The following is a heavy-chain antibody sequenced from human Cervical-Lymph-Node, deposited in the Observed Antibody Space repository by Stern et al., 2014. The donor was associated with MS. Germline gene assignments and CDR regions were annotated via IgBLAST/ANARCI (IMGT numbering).Heavy chain of an antibody. Sequence: DQLVESGGGVVQPGRSLRLSCAASGFTFSSYCMHWVRQAPGKGLEWVAIIAYDGSDKYYGDSVKGRFTISRDNSKNTLYLQMNSLSPEDTAVYYCAKGHYYDSSGRYSYNDYWGQGTLVTVSS. CDR2: IAYDGSDK. J-gene: IGHJ4*02. CDR1: GFTFSSYC. V-gene: IGHV3-30*18. D-gene: IGHD3-22*01. CDR3: AKGHYYDSSGRYSYNDY.